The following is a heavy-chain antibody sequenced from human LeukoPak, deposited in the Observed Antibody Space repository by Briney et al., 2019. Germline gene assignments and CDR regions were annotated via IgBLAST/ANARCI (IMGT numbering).Heavy chain of an antibody. CDR2: ISYDGSNK. J-gene: IGHJ4*02. CDR3: AAADRWLHSRVDY. V-gene: IGHV3-30-3*01. Sequence: GGSLRLSCAASGFTFSSYAMSWVRQAPGKGLEWVAVISYDGSNKYYADSVKGRFTISRDNSKDTLYLQVNSLRAEDTAVYYCAAADRWLHSRVDYWGRGTLVTVSS. CDR1: GFTFSSYA. D-gene: IGHD5-24*01.